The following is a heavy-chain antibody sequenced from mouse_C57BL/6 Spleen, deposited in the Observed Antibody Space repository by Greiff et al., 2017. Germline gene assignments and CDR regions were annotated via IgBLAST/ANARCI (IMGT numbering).Heavy chain of an antibody. CDR3: ASDGYSTFAS. J-gene: IGHJ2*01. V-gene: IGHV1-82*01. D-gene: IGHD2-3*01. CDR2: ISPGDGDN. Sequence: VQLQQSGPELVKPGASVKISCKASGYAFSSSWMNWVKQRPGKGLEWIGRISPGDGDNNYNGKFKGKATLTADKSYSPAYMQLSRLASEDSAVYFCASDGYSTFASWGQGTPLTVAP. CDR1: GYAFSSSW.